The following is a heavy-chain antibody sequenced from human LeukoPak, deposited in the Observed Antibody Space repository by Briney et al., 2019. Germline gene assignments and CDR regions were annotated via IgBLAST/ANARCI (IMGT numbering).Heavy chain of an antibody. CDR2: INPNSGGT. CDR1: GGTFSSYA. Sequence: GASVKVSCKASGGTFSSYAISWVRQAPGQGLEWMGWINPNSGGTSYAQKFQDRVTMTRDTSISTAYMELSRLRSDDTAVYYCARDLEVRGVLYYFDYWGQGTLVTVSS. CDR3: ARDLEVRGVLYYFDY. V-gene: IGHV1-2*02. J-gene: IGHJ4*02. D-gene: IGHD3-10*01.